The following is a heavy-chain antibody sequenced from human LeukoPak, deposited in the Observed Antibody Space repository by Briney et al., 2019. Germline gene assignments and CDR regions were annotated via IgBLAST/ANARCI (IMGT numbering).Heavy chain of an antibody. D-gene: IGHD3-22*01. V-gene: IGHV3-30-3*01. Sequence: GRPLRLSCAASGFTFSSYAMHWVRQAPGKGLEWVAVISYDGSNKYYADSVKGRFTISRDNSKNTLYLQMNSLRAEDTAVYYCASSSDSSGYPFDYWGQGTLVTVSS. CDR1: GFTFSSYA. J-gene: IGHJ4*02. CDR2: ISYDGSNK. CDR3: ASSSDSSGYPFDY.